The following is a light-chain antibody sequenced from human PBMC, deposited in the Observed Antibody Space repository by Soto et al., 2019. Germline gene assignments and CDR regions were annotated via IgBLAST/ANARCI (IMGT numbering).Light chain of an antibody. CDR1: QSVRTSD. J-gene: IGKJ2*01. V-gene: IGKV3-20*01. Sequence: EVVLTQSPGTLSSSPGERATLSCRASQSVRTSDVTWYQHQPGQAPRLLIYGAFNRATDIPDRFSGSGSGTDFTLTISILEAEDFAVYYCQHCGNSRYTFGQGTRLEIK. CDR2: GAF. CDR3: QHCGNSRYT.